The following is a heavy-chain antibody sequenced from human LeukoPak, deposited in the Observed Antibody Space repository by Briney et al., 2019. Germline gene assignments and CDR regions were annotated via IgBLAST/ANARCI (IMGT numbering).Heavy chain of an antibody. J-gene: IGHJ4*02. V-gene: IGHV1-69*01. D-gene: IGHD2-21*01. CDR2: XXXXXXXX. CDR1: GGTFSSYA. Sequence: ASVKVSCKASGGTFSSYAISWVRQAPGQGLEWMGGXXXXXXXXXYAXKFQGRVTVTADESTSTAYMELSSLRSEDTAVYYCAXXXXXXXXGGDCYXXXAXXYFDYWGQGTLXXVSS. CDR3: AXXXXXXXXGGDCYXXXAXXYFDY.